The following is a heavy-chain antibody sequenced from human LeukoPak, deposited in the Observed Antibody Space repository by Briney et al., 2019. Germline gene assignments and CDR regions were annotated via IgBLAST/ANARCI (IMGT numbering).Heavy chain of an antibody. CDR3: ARGSYSSGYYFDY. CDR2: ISSSGTTK. V-gene: IGHV3-48*03. Sequence: GGSLILSCAASGFTFSSYEMNWVRQAPGKGLEWLSYISSSGTTKYYADSVKGRFTISRDNAKNSLYLQMNSLRAEDTAVYYCARGSYSSGYYFDYWGQGTLVTDSS. CDR1: GFTFSSYE. J-gene: IGHJ4*02. D-gene: IGHD6-19*01.